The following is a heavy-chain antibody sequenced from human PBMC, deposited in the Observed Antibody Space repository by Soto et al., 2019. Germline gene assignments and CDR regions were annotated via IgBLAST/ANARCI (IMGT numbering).Heavy chain of an antibody. D-gene: IGHD3-22*01. CDR1: GYSFFSHW. Sequence: GESLKISCKGSGYSFFSHWSGWVRQMPGKGLEWVGIIYPADSETRYSPSFQGQVTISVDKSINTAYLQWSSLKASDTAMYYCTRRPWLSGYYDYWGQGTLVTV. J-gene: IGHJ4*02. CDR2: IYPADSET. V-gene: IGHV5-51*01. CDR3: TRRPWLSGYYDY.